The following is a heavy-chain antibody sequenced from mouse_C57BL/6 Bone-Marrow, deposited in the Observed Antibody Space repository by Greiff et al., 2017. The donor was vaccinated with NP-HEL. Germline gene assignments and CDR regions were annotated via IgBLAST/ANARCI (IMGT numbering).Heavy chain of an antibody. J-gene: IGHJ4*01. CDR3: ARSIYYDYADDPFYAMDY. CDR1: GFTFTDYY. D-gene: IGHD2-4*01. Sequence: EVQVVESGGGLVQPGGSLSLPCAASGFTFTDYYMSWVRQPPGKALEWLGFIRNKANGYTTEYSASVKGRFTISRDNSQSILYLQMNALRAEDSATYYCARSIYYDYADDPFYAMDYWGQGTSVTVSS. V-gene: IGHV7-3*01. CDR2: IRNKANGYTT.